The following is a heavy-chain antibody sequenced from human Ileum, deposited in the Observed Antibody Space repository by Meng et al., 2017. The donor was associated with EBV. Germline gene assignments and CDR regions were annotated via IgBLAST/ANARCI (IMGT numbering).Heavy chain of an antibody. CDR3: ARVMRRVNYNSGWYAKF. CDR2: SNYAGST. Sequence: QVQLQPWGAGLVKVSETLSLTCAVYGGSFSGYYWTWIRQAPGRGLEWIGESNYAGSTNYNTSLKSRVTISVDTSKKQFSLNLTSVTAADTAVYYCARVMRRVNYNSGWYAKFWGQGNLVTVSS. V-gene: IGHV4-34*01. J-gene: IGHJ4*02. CDR1: GGSFSGYY. D-gene: IGHD6-19*01.